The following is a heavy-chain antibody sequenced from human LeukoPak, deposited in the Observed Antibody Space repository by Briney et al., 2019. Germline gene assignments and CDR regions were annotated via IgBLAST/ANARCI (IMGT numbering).Heavy chain of an antibody. CDR2: IYYTGNT. CDR3: ARGILAGGSSLY. CDR1: GGSISSGGYS. Sequence: SETLSLTCAVSGGSISSGGYSWSWIRQPPGKAMEFIAYIYYTGNTYFNPSLKSRVTISVDTSKNQFSLKLSSVTAADTAVYYCARGILAGGSSLYWGQGTLVTVSS. J-gene: IGHJ4*02. V-gene: IGHV4-30-4*07. D-gene: IGHD1-26*01.